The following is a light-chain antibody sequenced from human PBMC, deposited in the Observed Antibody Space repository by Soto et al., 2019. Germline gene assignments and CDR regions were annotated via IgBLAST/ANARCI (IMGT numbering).Light chain of an antibody. CDR1: QGIGST. J-gene: IGKJ4*01. V-gene: IGKV3-15*01. CDR3: QHYANWPLT. Sequence: EIVITQSPATLSASPGEGATLSCRASQGIGSTLAWHQQKPGQTPRLLIYGASTRATGVTPRFSGSGSGTGFTLTNTSLQTEDFAVYDGQHYANWPLTFGGGTKVESK. CDR2: GAS.